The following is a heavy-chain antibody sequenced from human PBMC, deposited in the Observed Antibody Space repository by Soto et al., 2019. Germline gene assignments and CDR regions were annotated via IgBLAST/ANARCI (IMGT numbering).Heavy chain of an antibody. Sequence: EVQLLESGGGLVQPGGSLRLSCAAPGFTFSNYAMNWVRQAPGKGLEWVSVISGSGGSTYYADSVKGRFTISRDNSKNTLYLQMNSLRGEDTAVYYGARRSSGWYFDYLGQGTLVTVSS. V-gene: IGHV3-23*01. J-gene: IGHJ4*02. CDR2: ISGSGGST. CDR1: GFTFSNYA. CDR3: ARRSSGWYFDY. D-gene: IGHD6-19*01.